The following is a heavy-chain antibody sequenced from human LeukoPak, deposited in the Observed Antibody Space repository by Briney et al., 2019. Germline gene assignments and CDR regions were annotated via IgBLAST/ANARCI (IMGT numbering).Heavy chain of an antibody. J-gene: IGHJ4*02. CDR3: ARDPSPHHYFDY. V-gene: IGHV3-7*03. CDR2: IKQDGNEK. CDR1: GFRFNTYW. Sequence: GGSLRLSCAASGFRFNTYWMSWVRQAPGKGLEWVANIKQDGNEKYYADSVKGRFTISRDNSKNTLYLQMNSLRAEDTAVYYCARDPSPHHYFDYWGQGTLVTVSS.